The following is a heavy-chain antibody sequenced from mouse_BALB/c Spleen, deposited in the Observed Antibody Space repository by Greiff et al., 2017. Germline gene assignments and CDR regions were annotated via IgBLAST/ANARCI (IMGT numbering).Heavy chain of an antibody. CDR2: IYPGNVNT. CDR1: GYTFTSYY. V-gene: IGHV1S56*01. CDR3: AKDYGYGRYFDV. D-gene: IGHD2-2*01. J-gene: IGHJ1*01. Sequence: VQLQQSGAELVKPGASVKMSCKASGYTFTSYYIHWVKQRPGQGLEWIGWIYPGNVNTKYNEKFKGKATLTADKSSSTAYMQLSSLTSEDSAVYFCAKDYGYGRYFDVWGAGTTVTVSS.